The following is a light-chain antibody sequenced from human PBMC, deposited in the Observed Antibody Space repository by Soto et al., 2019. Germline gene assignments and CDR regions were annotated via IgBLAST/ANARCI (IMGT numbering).Light chain of an antibody. CDR2: SNN. Sequence: QSVLTQPPSASGTPGQRVTISCSGSSSKIGSNTVNWYQQLPGTAPKLLIYSNNQRPSGVHDRFSGSKSGTSASLAISGLQSEDEADYYCAAWDDSLNGLYVFGTGTKVTVL. V-gene: IGLV1-44*01. CDR3: AAWDDSLNGLYV. J-gene: IGLJ1*01. CDR1: SSKIGSNT.